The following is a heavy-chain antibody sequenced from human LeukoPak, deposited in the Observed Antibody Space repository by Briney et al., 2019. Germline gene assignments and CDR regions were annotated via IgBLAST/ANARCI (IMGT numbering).Heavy chain of an antibody. D-gene: IGHD1-26*01. Sequence: SETLSLTCTVSGGSISSSSYYWGWIRQPPGKGLEWIGSIYYSGSTYYNPSLKSRVTISVDTSKNQFSLKLSSVTAADTAVYYCARTLSISGSSRDDAFDIWGQGTMVTVSS. V-gene: IGHV4-39*07. CDR2: IYYSGST. J-gene: IGHJ3*02. CDR3: ARTLSISGSSRDDAFDI. CDR1: GGSISSSSYY.